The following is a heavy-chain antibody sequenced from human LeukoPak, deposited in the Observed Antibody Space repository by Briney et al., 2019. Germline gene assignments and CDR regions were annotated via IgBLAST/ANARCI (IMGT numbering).Heavy chain of an antibody. Sequence: SVKVSCKTSGGTFSSSAITWVRQAPGQGLEWMGRIIPVLNITTYAQKFQGRVTITADTSTSTVYMELSSLRSEETAVYYYAKDQGLTAPPPYGLDVWGQGTTVIVTS. CDR1: GGTFSSSA. J-gene: IGHJ6*02. CDR3: AKDQGLTAPPPYGLDV. V-gene: IGHV1-69*04. CDR2: IIPVLNIT. D-gene: IGHD5-18*01.